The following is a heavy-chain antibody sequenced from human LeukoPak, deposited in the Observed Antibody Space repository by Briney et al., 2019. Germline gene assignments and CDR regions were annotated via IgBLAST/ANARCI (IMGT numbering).Heavy chain of an antibody. CDR3: ASRDQSCSGGSCYPIDY. D-gene: IGHD2-15*01. V-gene: IGHV3-74*01. Sequence: GGSLRLSCAASGFTFSSYWMSWVRQAPGKGLVWVSRINSEGSSTSYADSVKGRFTISRDNAKNTLYLQMNSLRAEDTAVYYCASRDQSCSGGSCYPIDYWGQGTLVTVSS. CDR2: INSEGSST. CDR1: GFTFSSYW. J-gene: IGHJ4*02.